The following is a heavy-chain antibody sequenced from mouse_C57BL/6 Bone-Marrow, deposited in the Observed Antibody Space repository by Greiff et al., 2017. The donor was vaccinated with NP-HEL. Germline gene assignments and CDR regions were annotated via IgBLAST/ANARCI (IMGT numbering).Heavy chain of an antibody. D-gene: IGHD4-1*01. Sequence: VQLKESGPGLVKPSQSLSLTCSVTGYSITSGYYWNWIRQFPGNKLEWMGYISYDGSNNYNPSLKNRISITRDTSKNQFFLKLNSVTTEDTATYYCAREGGSNWDDYWGQGTTLTVSS. CDR3: AREGGSNWDDY. V-gene: IGHV3-6*01. CDR1: GYSITSGYY. CDR2: ISYDGSN. J-gene: IGHJ2*01.